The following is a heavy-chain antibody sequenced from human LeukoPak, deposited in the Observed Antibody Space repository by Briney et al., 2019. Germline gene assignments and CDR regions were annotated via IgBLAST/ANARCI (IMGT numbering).Heavy chain of an antibody. V-gene: IGHV3-30-3*01. Sequence: GGSLRLSCAASGFTFSSYAMHWVRQAPGKGLEWVAVISYDGSNKYYADSVKGRFTISRDNSKNTLYLQMNSLRAEDTAVYYCAKDFFKYYYDSSGYTVFQYWGQGTLVTVSS. CDR2: ISYDGSNK. CDR1: GFTFSSYA. CDR3: AKDFFKYYYDSSGYTVFQY. D-gene: IGHD3-22*01. J-gene: IGHJ4*02.